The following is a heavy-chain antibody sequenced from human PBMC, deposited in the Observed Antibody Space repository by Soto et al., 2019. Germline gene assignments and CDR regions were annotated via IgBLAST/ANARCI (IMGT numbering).Heavy chain of an antibody. CDR3: AKTASMTIRDGFDH. V-gene: IGHV3-23*01. J-gene: IGHJ4*02. CDR1: GFTFSSYA. Sequence: EVQVLESGGGLVQPGGSLRLSCAASGFTFSSYAMSWVRQAPGQGLEWVSAISGSGSNPYYADSVKGRFTISRDNSKNTVYLQMNSLRAEDTGLYYCAKTASMTIRDGFDHWGQGSLVTVSS. D-gene: IGHD4-17*01. CDR2: ISGSGSNP.